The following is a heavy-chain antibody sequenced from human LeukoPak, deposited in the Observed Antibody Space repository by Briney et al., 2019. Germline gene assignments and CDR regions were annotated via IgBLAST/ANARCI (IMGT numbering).Heavy chain of an antibody. CDR2: ISSSSGTV. CDR3: ARERSGSYSYWYFDL. J-gene: IGHJ2*01. CDR1: GFTFSTYS. Sequence: GGSLRLSCAASGFTFSTYSINWVRQAPGKGLEWVSYISSSSGTVYYADSVKGRFTISRDNAKNSLYLQMNSLRAEDTAVYYCARERSGSYSYWYFDLWGRGTLVTVSS. D-gene: IGHD1-26*01. V-gene: IGHV3-48*04.